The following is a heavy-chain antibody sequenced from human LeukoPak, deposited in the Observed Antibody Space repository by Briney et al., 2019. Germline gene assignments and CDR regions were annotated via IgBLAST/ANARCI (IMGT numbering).Heavy chain of an antibody. CDR2: IRYDGSNK. J-gene: IGHJ3*02. V-gene: IGHV3-30*02. Sequence: PGGSLRLSCAASGFTFSSYGMNWVRQAPGKGLEWVAFIRYDGSNKYYADSVKGRFTISRDNAKNSLYLQMNSLRAEDTAVYYCARVGFRTYYYDSSGYYYGFGAFDIWGQGTMVTVSS. CDR3: ARVGFRTYYYDSSGYYYGFGAFDI. D-gene: IGHD3-22*01. CDR1: GFTFSSYG.